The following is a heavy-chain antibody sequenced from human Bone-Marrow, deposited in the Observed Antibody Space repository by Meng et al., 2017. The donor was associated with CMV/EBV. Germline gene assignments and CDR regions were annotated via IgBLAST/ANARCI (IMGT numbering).Heavy chain of an antibody. CDR3: ARTNNILTGPDY. D-gene: IGHD3-9*01. V-gene: IGHV3-21*06. J-gene: IGHJ4*02. CDR2: ISSSSDYI. Sequence: ETLSLTCAASGFTFSSYGMNWVRQAPGKGLQWVSSISSSSDYIYYANSVKGRFTISRDNARNSLYLQMNSLRAEDTAVYYCARTNNILTGPDYWGQGALVTVSS. CDR1: GFTFSSYG.